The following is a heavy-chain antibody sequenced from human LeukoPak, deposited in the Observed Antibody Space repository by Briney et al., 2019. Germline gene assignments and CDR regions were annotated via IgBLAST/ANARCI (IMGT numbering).Heavy chain of an antibody. CDR1: GDSVSSNSAA. CDR2: TYYRSKWYN. Sequence: SQTLSLTCAISGDSVSSNSAAWNWIRQSPSRGLEWLGRTYYRSKWYNDYAVSVKSRITINPDTSKNQFSLQLNSVTPEDTAVYYCARDQPFCSSTSCYEGYYYGMDVWGKGTTVTVSS. CDR3: ARDQPFCSSTSCYEGYYYGMDV. J-gene: IGHJ6*04. D-gene: IGHD2-2*01. V-gene: IGHV6-1*01.